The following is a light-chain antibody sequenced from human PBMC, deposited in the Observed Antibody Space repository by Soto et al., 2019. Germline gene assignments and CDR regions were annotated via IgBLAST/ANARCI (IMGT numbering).Light chain of an antibody. CDR3: QQYNGYSGT. J-gene: IGKJ2*01. CDR1: QSISRR. CDR2: GAS. V-gene: IGKV1-5*01. Sequence: DIQMTQSPSTLSASVGDRVTITCRVSQSISRRLAWYQQKPGEAPKLLIYGASSLESGVPSRFTGSGSGAEFNLTISGLQPDDFATYYCQQYNGYSGTFGQGTKLEIK.